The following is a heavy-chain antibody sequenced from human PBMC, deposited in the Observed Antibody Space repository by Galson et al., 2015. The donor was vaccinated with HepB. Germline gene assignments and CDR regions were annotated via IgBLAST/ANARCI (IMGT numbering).Heavy chain of an antibody. J-gene: IGHJ4*02. CDR2: LRMSGDDA. Sequence: YLRPSCAASGFTCYNDAMSWVRQPAGMGLVWVAALRMSGDDAYYAVSVRGRFTISWDNSKNILFRNMNSLRAEDTAIYYCAKDSLGDDEFICSFDYWGQGALVTVSS. CDR1: GFTCYNDA. D-gene: IGHD3-16*01. V-gene: IGHV3-23*01. CDR3: AKDSLGDDEFICSFDY.